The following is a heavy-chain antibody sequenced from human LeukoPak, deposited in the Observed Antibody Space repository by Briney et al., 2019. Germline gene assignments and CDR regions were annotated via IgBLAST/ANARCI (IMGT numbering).Heavy chain of an antibody. CDR2: IYYSGST. CDR1: GGSISSYY. CDR3: ARGVTKWYSSNKSWFDP. V-gene: IGHV4-59*01. Sequence: PSETLSLTCTVSGGSISSYYWSWIRQPPGKGLEWIGYIYYSGSTNYNPSLKSRVTISVDTSKNQFSLKLSSVTAADTAVYYCARGVTKWYSSNKSWFDPWGQGTLVTVSS. D-gene: IGHD6-13*01. J-gene: IGHJ5*02.